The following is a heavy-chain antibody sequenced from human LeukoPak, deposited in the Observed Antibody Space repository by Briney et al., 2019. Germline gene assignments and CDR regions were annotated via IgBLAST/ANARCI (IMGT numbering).Heavy chain of an antibody. D-gene: IGHD6-13*01. CDR3: ARDWGYSSSWYVF. Sequence: SETLSLTCTVSGGSISSSSYYWGWIRQPPGKGLEWIGSIYYSGSTYYNPSLKSRVTISVDTSKNQFSLKLSSVTAADTAMYYCARDWGYSSSWYVFWGQGTLVTVSS. V-gene: IGHV4-39*07. CDR1: GGSISSSSYY. CDR2: IYYSGST. J-gene: IGHJ4*02.